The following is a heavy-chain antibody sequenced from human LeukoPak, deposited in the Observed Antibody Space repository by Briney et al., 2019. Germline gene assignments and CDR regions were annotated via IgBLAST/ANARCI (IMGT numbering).Heavy chain of an antibody. Sequence: TSQTLSLTCTVSGGSISSGGYYWSWIRQPPGKGLEWIGYIYYSGSTNYNPSLKSRVTISVDTSKNQFSLKLSSVTAADTAVYYCARDSPPVRDWGQGALVTVSS. J-gene: IGHJ4*02. D-gene: IGHD1-1*01. V-gene: IGHV4-61*08. CDR1: GGSISSGGYY. CDR2: IYYSGST. CDR3: ARDSPPVRD.